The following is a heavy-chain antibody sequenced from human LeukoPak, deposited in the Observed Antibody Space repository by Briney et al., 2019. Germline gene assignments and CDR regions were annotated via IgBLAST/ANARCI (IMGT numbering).Heavy chain of an antibody. Sequence: SGPTLVKPRETLTLTCTLSGISLTTSGVGVGWMRQSPGKALQWLTLIYWDDDTRYRPSLRGRLAVTKDASKNQVLLTMTNVDPADTGTYYCAHRPGMGAHRFDVWGQGILVTVSS. V-gene: IGHV2-5*02. CDR3: AHRPGMGAHRFDV. J-gene: IGHJ4*02. D-gene: IGHD1-26*01. CDR1: GISLTTSGVG. CDR2: IYWDDDT.